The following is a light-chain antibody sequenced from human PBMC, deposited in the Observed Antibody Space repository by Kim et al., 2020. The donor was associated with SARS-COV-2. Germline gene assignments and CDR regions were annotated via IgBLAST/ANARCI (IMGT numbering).Light chain of an antibody. V-gene: IGKV1-39*01. Sequence: DIQMAQSPSSLSASVGDRVTITCRASQDINNYLNWYQQKPGKAPTLLIYAASSLHSGVPSGFRGSGSGTNFTLSISSLQPEDFATYYCQQSYSTPYTFGQGTKLEI. CDR2: AAS. J-gene: IGKJ2*01. CDR3: QQSYSTPYT. CDR1: QDINNY.